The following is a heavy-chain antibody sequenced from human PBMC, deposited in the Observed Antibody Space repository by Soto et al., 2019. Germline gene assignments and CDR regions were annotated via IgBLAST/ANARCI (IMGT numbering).Heavy chain of an antibody. J-gene: IGHJ4*02. V-gene: IGHV3-23*01. CDR2: ISGSGDST. CDR3: AKKRRSGGDNWYFDS. CDR1: GFTFSSYA. Sequence: PGGSLRLSCAASGFTFSSYAMSWVRQAPGKGLEWVSGISGSGDSTYYADSVKGRFTISRDNSKKTVYLQMNSLRAEDTAVYFCAKKRRSGGDNWYFDSWGQGTLVTVSS. D-gene: IGHD2-21*02.